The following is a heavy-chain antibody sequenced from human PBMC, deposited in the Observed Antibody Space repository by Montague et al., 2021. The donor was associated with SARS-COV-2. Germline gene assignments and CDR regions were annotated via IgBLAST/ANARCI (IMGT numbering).Heavy chain of an antibody. CDR3: AREGVGATTNDAFDI. D-gene: IGHD1-26*01. J-gene: IGHJ3*02. Sequence: SETLSPTCAVYGGSFSGYYWSWIRQPPGKGLEWIGEINHSGSTNXNPSLKSRVTISVDTSKNQFSLKLSSVTAADTAVYYCAREGVGATTNDAFDIWGQGTMVTVSS. CDR1: GGSFSGYY. CDR2: INHSGST. V-gene: IGHV4-34*01.